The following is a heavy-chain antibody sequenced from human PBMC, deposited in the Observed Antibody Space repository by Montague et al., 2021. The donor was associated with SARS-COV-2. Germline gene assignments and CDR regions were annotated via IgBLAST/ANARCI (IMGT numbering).Heavy chain of an antibody. Sequence: TLSLTCTVSGGSISSGSYYWSWIRQPAGKGLEWIGRIYTSGNTNYNPSLKSQVTISVDTSKNQFSLKLSSVTAADTAVYYCAGGPAATYYYGMDVWGQGTTVTVSS. CDR1: GGSISSGSYY. CDR3: AGGPAATYYYGMDV. CDR2: IYTSGNT. D-gene: IGHD2-15*01. J-gene: IGHJ6*02. V-gene: IGHV4-61*02.